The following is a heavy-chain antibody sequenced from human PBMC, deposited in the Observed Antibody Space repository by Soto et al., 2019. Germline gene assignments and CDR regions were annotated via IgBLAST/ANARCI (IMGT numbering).Heavy chain of an antibody. CDR1: GGSISSYY. J-gene: IGHJ5*02. V-gene: IGHV4-4*07. Sequence: PSETLSLTCTVSGGSISSYYWSWIRQPAGKGLEWIGRIYTSGSTNYNPSLKSRVTMSVDTSKNQFSPKLSSVTAADTAVYYCARDLFGWFGEFNWFDPWGQGTQVTVSS. D-gene: IGHD3-10*01. CDR3: ARDLFGWFGEFNWFDP. CDR2: IYTSGST.